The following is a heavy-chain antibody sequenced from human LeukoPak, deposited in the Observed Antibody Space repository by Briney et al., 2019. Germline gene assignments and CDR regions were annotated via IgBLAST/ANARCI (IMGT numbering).Heavy chain of an antibody. CDR1: GYTFTSYG. V-gene: IGHV1-18*01. Sequence: ASVKVSCKASGYTFTSYGISWVRQAPGQGLEWMGWISAYNGNTNYAQKFQGRVTMTRDTSISTAYMELSRLRSDDTAVYYCARDRGIAAAGTVDYWGQGTLVTVSS. CDR3: ARDRGIAAAGTVDY. D-gene: IGHD6-13*01. J-gene: IGHJ4*02. CDR2: ISAYNGNT.